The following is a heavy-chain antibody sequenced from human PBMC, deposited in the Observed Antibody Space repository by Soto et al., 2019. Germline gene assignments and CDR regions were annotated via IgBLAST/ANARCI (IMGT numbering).Heavy chain of an antibody. J-gene: IGHJ4*01. Sequence: LRLSCAASGFTFDDYAMHWVRQAPGKGLEWVSGISWNSGSIGYADSVKGRFTISRDNAKNSLYLQMNSLETEDTALYYCVSPYCSGSGCYAFDFWGHGTLVTVSS. CDR2: ISWNSGSI. V-gene: IGHV3-9*01. D-gene: IGHD2-2*01. CDR1: GFTFDDYA. CDR3: VSPYCSGSGCYAFDF.